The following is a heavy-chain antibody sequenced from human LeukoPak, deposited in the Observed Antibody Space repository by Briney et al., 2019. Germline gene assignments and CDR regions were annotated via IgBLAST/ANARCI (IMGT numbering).Heavy chain of an antibody. CDR2: TYYSGST. Sequence: SETLSLTCTVSGGSISSSSYYWGWNRQPPGKGLEWIGSTYYSGSTYYNSSLKSRVTMSVDMSKNQFSLILTSVTAADTAVYYCARHLGSSGSYPFDYWGQGTLVTVSS. CDR1: GGSISSSSYY. V-gene: IGHV4-39*01. D-gene: IGHD3-10*01. CDR3: ARHLGSSGSYPFDY. J-gene: IGHJ4*02.